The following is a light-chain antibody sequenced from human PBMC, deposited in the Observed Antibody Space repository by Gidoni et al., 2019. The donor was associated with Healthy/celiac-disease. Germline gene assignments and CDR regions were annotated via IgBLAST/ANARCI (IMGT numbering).Light chain of an antibody. CDR3: QQYNSFSPLT. V-gene: IGKV1-5*03. Sequence: DIQMTQSPSTLSASVGDRVTITCRASQSISVWLAWYQQKPGKAPKLLIYKASTLESGVPPRFSGSGSGTEFTLTISSLQPDDFASYYCQQYNSFSPLTFXGXTKVEIK. CDR2: KAS. CDR1: QSISVW. J-gene: IGKJ4*01.